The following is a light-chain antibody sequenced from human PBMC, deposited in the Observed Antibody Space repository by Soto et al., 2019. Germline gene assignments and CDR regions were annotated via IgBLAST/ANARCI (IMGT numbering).Light chain of an antibody. Sequence: QSALPQPASVSGSPGQSITISCTGTSSDVGGYNYVSWYQQHPGKAPKLMIYDVRNRPSGVSNRFSGSKSGNTATLTISGLQAEDEADYYCSSYTSSSTYVFGTGTKLTVL. CDR2: DVR. V-gene: IGLV2-14*01. CDR3: SSYTSSSTYV. CDR1: SSDVGGYNY. J-gene: IGLJ1*01.